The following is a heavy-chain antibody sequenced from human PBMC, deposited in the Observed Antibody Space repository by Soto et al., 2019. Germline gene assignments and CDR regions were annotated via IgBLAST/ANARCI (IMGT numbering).Heavy chain of an antibody. CDR1: GFTFSSYS. J-gene: IGHJ4*02. V-gene: IGHV3-48*02. D-gene: IGHD6-19*01. CDR3: ALIAVAGTPFDY. Sequence: EVQLVESGGGLVQPGGSLRLSCAASGFTFSSYSMNWVRQAPGKGLEWVSYISSSSSTLYYADSVKGRFTISRDNAKNSLYLQMNSLRDEDTAVYYCALIAVAGTPFDYWGQGTLVTVSS. CDR2: ISSSSSTL.